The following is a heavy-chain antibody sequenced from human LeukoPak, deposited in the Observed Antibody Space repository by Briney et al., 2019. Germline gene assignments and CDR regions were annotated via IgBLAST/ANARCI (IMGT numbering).Heavy chain of an antibody. CDR2: IHTSGGT. CDR3: AGGYYYGSGSYSCMDV. CDR1: GGSISSYY. V-gene: IGHV4-4*07. Sequence: SETLSLTCTVSGGSISSYYWSWIRQPAGKGLEWIGRIHTSGGTNYNPSLKSRVTMSVDTSKNQFSLKLSSVTAADTAVYYCAGGYYYGSGSYSCMDVWGKGTTVTISS. J-gene: IGHJ6*03. D-gene: IGHD3-10*01.